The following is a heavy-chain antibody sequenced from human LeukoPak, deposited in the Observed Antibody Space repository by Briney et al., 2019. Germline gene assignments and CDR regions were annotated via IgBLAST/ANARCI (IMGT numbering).Heavy chain of an antibody. CDR1: GFTFSSYA. J-gene: IGHJ5*01. Sequence: GGSLRLSCAASGFTFSSYAMTWVRQAPGKGLDWVSSISGNSGSTYYADSAKGRFTISRDNSNSLISLQMDNLTTEDTAVYYCAREKFDSWGQGTLVIVSP. CDR3: AREKFDS. V-gene: IGHV3-23*01. CDR2: ISGNSGST.